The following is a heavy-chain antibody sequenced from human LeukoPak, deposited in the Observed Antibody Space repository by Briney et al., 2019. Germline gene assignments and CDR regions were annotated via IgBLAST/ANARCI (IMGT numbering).Heavy chain of an antibody. CDR1: GFTFSNAW. V-gene: IGHV3-15*01. CDR2: IKSKTDGGTT. D-gene: IGHD5-18*01. CDR3: TTYTAKDYFDY. J-gene: IGHJ4*02. Sequence: GGSLRLSCAASGFTFSNAWMSWVRQAPGKGLEWVGRIKSKTDGGTTDYAAPVKGRFTISRDDSKNTLYLQTNSLKTEDTAVYYCTTYTAKDYFDYWGQGTLVTVSS.